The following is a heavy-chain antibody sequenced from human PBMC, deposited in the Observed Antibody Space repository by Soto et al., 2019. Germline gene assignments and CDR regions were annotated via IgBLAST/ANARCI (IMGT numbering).Heavy chain of an antibody. V-gene: IGHV3-30-3*01. D-gene: IGHD2-2*01. J-gene: IGHJ5*02. Sequence: QVQLVESGGGVVQPGRSLRLSCAASGFTFSSYAMHWVRQAPGKGLEWVAVISYDGSNKYYADSVKGRFTISRDNSKNTPCLQKNSPGSEYTAADYCASDWLVPQRDYHWFGPWGQGTLGTVSS. CDR3: ASDWLVPQRDYHWFGP. CDR1: GFTFSSYA. CDR2: ISYDGSNK.